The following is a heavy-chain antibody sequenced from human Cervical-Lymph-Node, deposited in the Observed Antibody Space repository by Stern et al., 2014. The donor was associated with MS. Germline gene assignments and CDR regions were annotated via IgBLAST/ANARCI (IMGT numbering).Heavy chain of an antibody. V-gene: IGHV4-59*01. CDR2: VYQSGST. Sequence: VQLVESGPGLVKPSETLSLTCTVSGASISSSHWTWIRQTPGQGLEWIGNVYQSGSTNYKPSLKSRATIFVDTSKNQVSLKLTSVTAADTAVYYCARGRWYGDYWGQGTLVTVSS. CDR1: GASISSSH. J-gene: IGHJ4*02. D-gene: IGHD2-15*01. CDR3: ARGRWYGDY.